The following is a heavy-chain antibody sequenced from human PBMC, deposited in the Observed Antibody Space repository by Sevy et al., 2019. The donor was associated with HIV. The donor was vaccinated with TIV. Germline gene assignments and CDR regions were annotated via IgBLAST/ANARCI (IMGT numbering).Heavy chain of an antibody. CDR1: GFTFSSYW. CDR2: INHVGSDK. CDR3: ARVHLDSGSCWDAFNI. Sequence: GGSLRLSCAASGFTFSSYWMSWVRQAPGKGLEWVANINHVGSDKCYVDSVKGRFTISRDNAKNSLYLQMNSPRVEDTAVYYCARVHLDSGSCWDAFNIWGQGTMVTVSS. J-gene: IGHJ3*02. V-gene: IGHV3-7*01. D-gene: IGHD1-26*01.